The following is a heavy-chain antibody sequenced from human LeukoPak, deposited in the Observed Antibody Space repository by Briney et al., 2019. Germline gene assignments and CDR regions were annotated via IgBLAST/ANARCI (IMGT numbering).Heavy chain of an antibody. D-gene: IGHD5-12*01. Sequence: SETLSLTCAVSGGSISSGGYSWSWIRQPPGKGLEWIGYIYHSGSTYYNPSLKSRVTISVDRSKNQFSLKLSSVTAADTAVYYCARAYSGYDYRIDYWGQGTLVTVSS. CDR1: GGSISSGGYS. CDR2: IYHSGST. CDR3: ARAYSGYDYRIDY. V-gene: IGHV4-30-2*01. J-gene: IGHJ4*02.